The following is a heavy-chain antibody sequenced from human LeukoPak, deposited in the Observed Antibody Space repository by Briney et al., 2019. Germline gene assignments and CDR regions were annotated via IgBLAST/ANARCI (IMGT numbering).Heavy chain of an antibody. CDR2: IYTSGST. CDR1: GDSISGYY. Sequence: NPSETLSLTCTVSGDSISGYYWSWIRQPAGRGLESIGRIYTSGSTNYNPSLKSRVTISVDTSKNQFSLKLSSVTAADTAVYYCARERFLEWLPSDYWGQGTLVTVSS. J-gene: IGHJ4*02. D-gene: IGHD3-3*01. CDR3: ARERFLEWLPSDY. V-gene: IGHV4-4*07.